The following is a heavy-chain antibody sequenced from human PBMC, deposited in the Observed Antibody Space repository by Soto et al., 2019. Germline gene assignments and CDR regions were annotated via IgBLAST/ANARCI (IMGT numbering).Heavy chain of an antibody. Sequence: QVQLQESGPGLVKPSQTLSLTCTVSGGSISSGGYYWSWIRQHPGKGLEWIGYIYYSGSTYYNPSLKSRVTISVDTSKNQFSLKLSFVTAADTAVYYCARGDATVVMGGMDVWGQGTTVTVSS. CDR2: IYYSGST. CDR3: ARGDATVVMGGMDV. J-gene: IGHJ6*02. D-gene: IGHD4-17*01. V-gene: IGHV4-31*03. CDR1: GGSISSGGYY.